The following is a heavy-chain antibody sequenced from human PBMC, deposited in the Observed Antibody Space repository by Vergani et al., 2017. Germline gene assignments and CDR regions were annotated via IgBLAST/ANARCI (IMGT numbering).Heavy chain of an antibody. D-gene: IGHD3-3*01. V-gene: IGHV4-4*02. Sequence: QVQLQESGPGLVKPSGTLSLTCAVSGGSLSSSNWWSWVRQPPGKGLEWIGEIYHSGSTNYNPSLKSRVTISVDTSTNQFSLKLSSVTAADTAVYYCAGRDTIFGEIYWYFDLWGRGTLVTVSS. CDR1: GGSLSSSNW. J-gene: IGHJ2*01. CDR3: AGRDTIFGEIYWYFDL. CDR2: IYHSGST.